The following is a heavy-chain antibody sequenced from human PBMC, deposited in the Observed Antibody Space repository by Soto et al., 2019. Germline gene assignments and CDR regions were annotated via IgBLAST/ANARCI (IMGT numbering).Heavy chain of an antibody. CDR2: ISGSGGST. J-gene: IGHJ4*02. CDR1: GFTFSSYA. CDR3: AKVKYYYDSTGYYYFFDY. D-gene: IGHD3-22*01. Sequence: EVQLLESGGGLVQPGGSLRLSCAASGFTFSSYAMSWVRQAPGKGLEWVSAISGSGGSTYYADSVKGRFTISRDNSKDTLYLQMNCLRAEDTAVYYCAKVKYYYDSTGYYYFFDYWGQGTLVTVSS. V-gene: IGHV3-23*01.